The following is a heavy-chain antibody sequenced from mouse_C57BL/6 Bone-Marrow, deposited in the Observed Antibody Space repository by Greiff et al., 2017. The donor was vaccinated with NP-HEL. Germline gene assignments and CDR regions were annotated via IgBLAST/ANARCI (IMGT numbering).Heavy chain of an antibody. CDR3: ARGDYYGSSLYAMDY. J-gene: IGHJ4*01. V-gene: IGHV1-82*01. CDR1: GYAFSSSW. Sequence: VKLVESGPELVKPGASVKISCKASGYAFSSSWMNWVKQRPGKGLEWIGRIYPGDGDTNYNGKFKGKATLTADKSSSTAYMQLSSLTSEDSAVYVCARGDYYGSSLYAMDYWGQGTSVTVSS. CDR2: IYPGDGDT. D-gene: IGHD1-1*01.